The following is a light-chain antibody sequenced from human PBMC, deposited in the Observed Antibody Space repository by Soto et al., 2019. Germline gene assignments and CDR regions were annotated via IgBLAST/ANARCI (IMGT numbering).Light chain of an antibody. CDR1: SSDVGGYNY. CDR3: SSYTSSSTLXYV. J-gene: IGLJ1*01. V-gene: IGLV2-14*01. CDR2: DVS. Sequence: VLTQPASVSGSPGQSITISCTGTSSDVGGYNYVSWYQQHPGKAPKLMIYDVSNRPSGVSNRFSGSKSGNTASLTISGLQAEDEADYYCSSYTSSSTLXYVFGTGTKVTVL.